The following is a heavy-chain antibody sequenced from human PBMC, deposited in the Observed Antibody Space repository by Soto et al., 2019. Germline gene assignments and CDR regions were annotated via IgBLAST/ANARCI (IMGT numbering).Heavy chain of an antibody. Sequence: GGSLRLSCSASGFTFSSYAMHWVRQAPGKGLEYVSAISSNGGSTYYADSVKGRFTISRDNSKNTLYRQMSSLRAEATAVYYCVKDVGVTMVRGVIGTFSNWFDPWGQGTLVTVSS. CDR2: ISSNGGST. V-gene: IGHV3-64D*06. CDR3: VKDVGVTMVRGVIGTFSNWFDP. D-gene: IGHD3-10*01. J-gene: IGHJ5*02. CDR1: GFTFSSYA.